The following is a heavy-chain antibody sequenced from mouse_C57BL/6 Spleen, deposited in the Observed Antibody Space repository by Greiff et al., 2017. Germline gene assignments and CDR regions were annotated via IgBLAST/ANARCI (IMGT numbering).Heavy chain of an antibody. V-gene: IGHV1-59*01. CDR3: ANYDYGTWYAY. CDR1: GYTFTSYW. D-gene: IGHD2-4*01. J-gene: IGHJ3*01. Sequence: QVQLQQPGAELVRPGTSVKLSCKASGYTFTSYWMHWVKQRPGQGLEWIGVIDPSDSYTNYNQKFKGKATLTVDTSSSTAYMQLSSLTSEDSAVYYCANYDYGTWYAYWGQGTLVTVSA. CDR2: IDPSDSYT.